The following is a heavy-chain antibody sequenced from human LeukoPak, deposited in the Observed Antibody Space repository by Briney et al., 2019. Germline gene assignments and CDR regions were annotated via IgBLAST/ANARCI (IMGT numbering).Heavy chain of an antibody. CDR2: ISSSSSTI. CDR3: AKLGYSSGWYYDY. V-gene: IGHV3-48*01. J-gene: IGHJ4*02. D-gene: IGHD6-19*01. Sequence: HPGGSLRLSCAASGFTFSSYSMNWFRRAQGKGREGVSYISSSSSTIYHADSVKGRFTISRDNAKNSLYLQMNSLRAEDTAVYYCAKLGYSSGWYYDYWGQGTLVTVSS. CDR1: GFTFSSYS.